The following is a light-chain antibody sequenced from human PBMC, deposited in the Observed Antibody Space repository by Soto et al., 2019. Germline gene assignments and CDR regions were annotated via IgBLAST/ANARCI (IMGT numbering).Light chain of an antibody. CDR3: LQHETSPRA. J-gene: IGKJ2*01. V-gene: IGKV1-17*01. CDR1: QAITHY. Sequence: IQMTQSPSSLSASVGDRVTITCRASQAITHYLGWYQQKPGQAPKRLIFDVSTLQSGVPSRFSGSGSGTEFTLTISSLQPEDFATYYCLQHETSPRAFGQGTKLEI. CDR2: DVS.